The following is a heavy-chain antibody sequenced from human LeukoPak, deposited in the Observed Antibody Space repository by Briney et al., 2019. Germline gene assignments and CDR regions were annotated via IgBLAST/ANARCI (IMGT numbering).Heavy chain of an antibody. CDR3: AREDSFIATPTWFDP. J-gene: IGHJ5*02. CDR1: GYSFTDYH. D-gene: IGHD2-15*01. V-gene: IGHV1-2*02. Sequence: ASVKVSCKTSGYSFTDYHVHWVRQAPGQGLEWMGWINANTGVTKYAQNFQGRVTMTRDTSISTVYMDLSRLTSDDTAFYYCAREDSFIATPTWFDPWGQGTLVTVSS. CDR2: INANTGVT.